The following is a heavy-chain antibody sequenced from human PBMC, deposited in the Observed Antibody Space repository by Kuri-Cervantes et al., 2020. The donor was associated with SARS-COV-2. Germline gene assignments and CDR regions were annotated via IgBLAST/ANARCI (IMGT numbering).Heavy chain of an antibody. CDR3: ARGPSPGYRSSTSCYPREYYFDY. Sequence: GSLRLSCTVSGGSISSYYWSWIRQPAGKGLEWIGRIYTSGSTNYNPSLKSRVTMSVDTSKNQFSLKLSSVTAADTAVYYCARGPSPGYRSSTSCYPREYYFDYWGQGTLVTVSS. CDR2: IYTSGST. V-gene: IGHV4-4*07. J-gene: IGHJ4*02. D-gene: IGHD2-2*01. CDR1: GGSISSYY.